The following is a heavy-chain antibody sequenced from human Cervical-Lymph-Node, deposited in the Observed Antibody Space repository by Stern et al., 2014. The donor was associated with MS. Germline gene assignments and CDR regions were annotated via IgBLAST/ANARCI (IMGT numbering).Heavy chain of an antibody. CDR1: GDSISSGAYY. CDR3: ARGRSIFDS. D-gene: IGHD6-6*01. CDR2: IFYAGST. V-gene: IGHV4-30-4*01. J-gene: IGHJ4*02. Sequence: VQLVESGPGLVKPSQTLSLTCTVSGDSISSGAYYWSWIRQTPGKGLEWIGFIFYAGSTYYNPSLKSRLTISVDTSKNTFSLKLSSVTAADTAVYYCARGRSIFDSWGQGTLVAVSS.